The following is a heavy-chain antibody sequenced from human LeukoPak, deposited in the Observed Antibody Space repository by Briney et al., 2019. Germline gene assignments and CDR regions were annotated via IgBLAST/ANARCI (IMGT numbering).Heavy chain of an antibody. CDR2: ISGSGRIT. J-gene: IGHJ4*02. CDR1: GVTFNDYA. V-gene: IGHV3-23*01. CDR3: AKEITGWYAY. Sequence: GGSLRLSCAASGVTFNDYAMSWVRQAPGKGLEWVSGISGSGRITYYADSVKGRLTISRDNSKNTLYLQMNSLRGEDTAIYFCAKEITGWYAYWGQGTLVTVSS. D-gene: IGHD6-19*01.